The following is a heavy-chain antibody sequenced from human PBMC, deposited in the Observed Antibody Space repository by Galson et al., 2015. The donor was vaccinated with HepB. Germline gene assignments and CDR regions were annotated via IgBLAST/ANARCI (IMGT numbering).Heavy chain of an antibody. CDR1: GFTFSDFW. CDR2: INPSGSAA. J-gene: IGHJ4*02. Sequence: SLRLSCAASGFTFSDFWMHWVRQAPGERPVWVARINPSGSAAGYADSVKGRFTLSRDNTRSTLYLQLDSLRGDDTAVYYCARDVIAVVPGAPPTLDHWSQGTLVTVSS. V-gene: IGHV3-74*01. CDR3: ARDVIAVVPGAPPTLDH. D-gene: IGHD2-21*01.